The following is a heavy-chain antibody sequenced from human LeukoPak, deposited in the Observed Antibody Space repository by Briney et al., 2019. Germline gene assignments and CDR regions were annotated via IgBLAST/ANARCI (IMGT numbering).Heavy chain of an antibody. CDR2: IIPILGIA. CDR3: ASGSTVYGMDV. D-gene: IGHD4-17*01. Sequence: SVKVSCKASGGTFSSYAISWVRQAPGQGLEWMGRIIPILGIANYAQKFQGRVTMTRDTSTSTVYMELSSLRSEDTAVYYCASGSTVYGMDVWGQGTTVTVSS. CDR1: GGTFSSYA. J-gene: IGHJ6*02. V-gene: IGHV1-69*04.